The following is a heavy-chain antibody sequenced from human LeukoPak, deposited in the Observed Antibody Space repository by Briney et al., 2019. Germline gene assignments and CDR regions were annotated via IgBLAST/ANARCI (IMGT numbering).Heavy chain of an antibody. V-gene: IGHV4-34*01. CDR3: ARDTDGYNSFDY. D-gene: IGHD5-24*01. CDR2: INHSGST. Sequence: SETLSLTCAVYGGSLSGYYWSWIRQPPGKGLEWIGEINHSGSTNYNPSLKSRVTISVDTSKNQFSLKLSSVTAADTAVYYCARDTDGYNSFDYWGQGTLVTVSS. CDR1: GGSLSGYY. J-gene: IGHJ4*02.